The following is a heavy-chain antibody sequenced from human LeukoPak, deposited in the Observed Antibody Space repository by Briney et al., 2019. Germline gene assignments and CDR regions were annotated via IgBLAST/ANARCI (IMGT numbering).Heavy chain of an antibody. J-gene: IGHJ4*02. CDR1: GYTFTGYY. CDR2: INPNSGGT. Sequence: ASVKVSCKASGYTFTGYYMHWVRQARGQGLEWMGWINPNSGGTNYAQKFQGRVTMTRDTSISTAYMELSRLRSDDTAVYYCAAAGYYDSSGYSSFDYWGQGTLVTVSS. V-gene: IGHV1-2*02. CDR3: AAAGYYDSSGYSSFDY. D-gene: IGHD3-22*01.